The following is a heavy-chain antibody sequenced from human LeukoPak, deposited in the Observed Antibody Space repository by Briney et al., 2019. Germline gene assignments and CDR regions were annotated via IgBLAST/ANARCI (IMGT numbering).Heavy chain of an antibody. Sequence: GASVKVSCTASGFPFTTYYMHWVRQAPGQGLEWMGWINPDSGGTNYAQRFQGRVTMTRDTSISTACLEVSGLTSDDTAVYYCARERGSYDYWGQGTLVTVSS. J-gene: IGHJ4*02. CDR2: INPDSGGT. V-gene: IGHV1-2*02. CDR1: GFPFTTYY. CDR3: ARERGSYDY. D-gene: IGHD3-10*01.